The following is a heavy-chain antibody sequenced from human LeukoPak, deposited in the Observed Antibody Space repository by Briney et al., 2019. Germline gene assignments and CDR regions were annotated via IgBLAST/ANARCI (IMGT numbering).Heavy chain of an antibody. CDR1: GFTFSDHY. V-gene: IGHV3-11*04. J-gene: IGHJ4*02. CDR3: ARESVSGSYYSY. Sequence: GGSLRLSCAASGFTFSDHYMSWIRQAPGKGLEWVSYISSSGRTMYYADSVKGRFTISRDNATNSLYLRMNSLRAEDTAVYYCARESVSGSYYSYWGQGTLVTVSS. CDR2: ISSSGRTM. D-gene: IGHD1-26*01.